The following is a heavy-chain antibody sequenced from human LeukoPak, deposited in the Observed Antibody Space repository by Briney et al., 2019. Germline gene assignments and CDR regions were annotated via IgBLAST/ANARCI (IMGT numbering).Heavy chain of an antibody. J-gene: IGHJ6*02. CDR3: ARGDYLYYYGMDV. V-gene: IGHV3-23*01. D-gene: IGHD4-17*01. CDR2: ISGSGGTT. CDR1: GFTFSNYA. Sequence: GSLRLSCAASGFTFSNYAMNWVRQAPGKGLEWVSAISGSGGTTYYADSVEGRFTISRDNSKNTLYLQMNSLRAEDTAVYYCARGDYLYYYGMDVWGQGTTVTVSS.